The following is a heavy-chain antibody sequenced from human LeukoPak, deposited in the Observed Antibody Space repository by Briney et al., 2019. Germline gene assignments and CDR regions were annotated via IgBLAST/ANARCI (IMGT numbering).Heavy chain of an antibody. J-gene: IGHJ6*02. CDR3: ARAVAYCSSTSCPSYYGMDV. CDR2: FRESGGT. V-gene: IGHV4-34*01. Sequence: PSETLSLTCAVYGESLNSYYWSWIRQAPGKGLEWIGEFRESGGTNYNPSLTSRVTISVDRFKSQFSLKLTSVTAADTAVYYCARAVAYCSSTSCPSYYGMDVWGQGTTVTVSS. CDR1: GESLNSYY. D-gene: IGHD2-2*01.